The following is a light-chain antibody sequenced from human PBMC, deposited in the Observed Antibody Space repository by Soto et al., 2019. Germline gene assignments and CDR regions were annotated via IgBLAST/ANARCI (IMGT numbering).Light chain of an antibody. CDR3: QSYDSSLSGWV. V-gene: IGLV1-40*01. CDR1: SSNIGAGYH. Sequence: QSVLTQPPSVSGAPGQRVTISCTGTSSNIGAGYHVHWYQQLPGTAPKLLIYGNSNRPSGVPDRFSGSKSGTSASLAITGLQAADDADYYCQSYDSSLSGWVFGAGTKLTVL. CDR2: GNS. J-gene: IGLJ3*02.